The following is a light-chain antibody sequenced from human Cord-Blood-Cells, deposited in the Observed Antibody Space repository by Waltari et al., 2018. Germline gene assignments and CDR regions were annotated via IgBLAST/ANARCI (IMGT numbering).Light chain of an antibody. J-gene: IGLJ1*01. V-gene: IGLV2-14*03. Sequence: QSALTQPASVSGSPGQSLTIPCTGTSSDVGGYNYVSWYQQHPGNAPKLMIYDVSNRPSGVSNRFCGSKAGNTASLTISGLQAEDEADYYCSSYTSSSTYVFGTGTKVTVL. CDR2: DVS. CDR1: SSDVGGYNY. CDR3: SSYTSSSTYV.